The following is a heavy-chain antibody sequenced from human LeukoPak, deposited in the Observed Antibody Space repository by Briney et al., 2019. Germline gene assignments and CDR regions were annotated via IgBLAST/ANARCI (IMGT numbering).Heavy chain of an antibody. Sequence: PSETLSLTCTVSGGSISTHYWSWIRQPPGKGLEWIGEINHSGSTNYNPSLKSRVTISVGTSKNQFSLKLSSVTAADTAVYYCARLQSSQYFDYWGQGTLVTVSS. CDR2: INHSGST. CDR3: ARLQSSQYFDY. CDR1: GGSISTHY. V-gene: IGHV4-34*01. D-gene: IGHD2-2*01. J-gene: IGHJ4*02.